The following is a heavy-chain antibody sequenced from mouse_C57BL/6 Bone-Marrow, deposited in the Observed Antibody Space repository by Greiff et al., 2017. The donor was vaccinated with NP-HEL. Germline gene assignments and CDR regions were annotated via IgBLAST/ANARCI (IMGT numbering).Heavy chain of an antibody. D-gene: IGHD1-1*01. V-gene: IGHV1-50*01. CDR3: ARDWHYYGSSGPY. CDR1: GYTFTSYW. J-gene: IGHJ3*01. CDR2: IDPSDSYT. Sequence: QVQLQQPGAELVKPGASVKLSCKASGYTFTSYWMQWVKQRPGQGLEWIGEIDPSDSYTNYNQKFKGKATLTVDTSSSTAYMQLSSLTSEDSAVYYCARDWHYYGSSGPYGGQGTLVTVSA.